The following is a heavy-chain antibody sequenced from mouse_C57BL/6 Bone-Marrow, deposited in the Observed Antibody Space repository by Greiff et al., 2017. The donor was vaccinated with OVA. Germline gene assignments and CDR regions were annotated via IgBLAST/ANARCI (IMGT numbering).Heavy chain of an antibody. Sequence: QVQLQQPGAELVKPGASVKLSCKASGYTFTSYWMQWVKQRPGQGLEWIGEIDPSDSYTNYNQKFKGKATLTVDTSYSTAYMQLSSLTSEDAAVYYCARSLYSNYFDYWGQGTTLTVSS. CDR3: ARSLYSNYFDY. CDR2: IDPSDSYT. V-gene: IGHV1-50*01. CDR1: GYTFTSYW. D-gene: IGHD2-5*01. J-gene: IGHJ2*01.